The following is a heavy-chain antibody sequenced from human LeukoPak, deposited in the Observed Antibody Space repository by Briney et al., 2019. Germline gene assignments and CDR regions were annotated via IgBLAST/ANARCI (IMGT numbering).Heavy chain of an antibody. V-gene: IGHV4-39*01. Sequence: SETLSLTCTVSGGSISSSSYYRGWIRQPPGKGLEWIGSVDYSGSTYYNPSLKSRVTISVDTSKKKFSLKLSSVTAADTALYYCARHGGYSGNGDFDYWGQGTLVTVSS. CDR1: GGSISSSSYY. CDR2: VDYSGST. D-gene: IGHD5-12*01. J-gene: IGHJ4*02. CDR3: ARHGGYSGNGDFDY.